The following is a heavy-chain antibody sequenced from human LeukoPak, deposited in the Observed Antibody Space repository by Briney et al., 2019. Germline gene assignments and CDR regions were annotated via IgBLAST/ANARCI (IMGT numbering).Heavy chain of an antibody. D-gene: IGHD3-10*01. Sequence: LSLTCTVSGGSISSYYWSWIRQPPGKGLEWVSGISWNSGSIGYADSVKGRFTISRDNAKNSLYLQMNSLRAEDTALYYCAKTSGADSYYYYYYMDVWGKGTTVTVSS. CDR2: ISWNSGSI. CDR1: GGSISSYY. CDR3: AKTSGADSYYYYYYMDV. V-gene: IGHV3-9*01. J-gene: IGHJ6*03.